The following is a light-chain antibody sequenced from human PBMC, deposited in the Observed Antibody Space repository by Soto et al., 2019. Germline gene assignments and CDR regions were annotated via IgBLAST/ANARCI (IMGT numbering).Light chain of an antibody. CDR3: HKSYSTPQT. V-gene: IGKV1-39*01. Sequence: DIQMTQSPSSLSASVGDRVTITCRASQSISSYLNWYQQKPGKAPKLLIYGASSLQSGVPSRFSGSGSGTDFPPPLSTLPPEDLPPYYCHKSYSTPQTFGQGNEVE. CDR2: GAS. J-gene: IGKJ1*01. CDR1: QSISSY.